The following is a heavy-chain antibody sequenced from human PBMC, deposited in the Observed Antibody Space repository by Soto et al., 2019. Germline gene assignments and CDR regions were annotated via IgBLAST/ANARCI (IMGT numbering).Heavy chain of an antibody. D-gene: IGHD6-6*01. V-gene: IGHV4-31*03. CDR3: ARENVTSESYDAFDI. CDR2: IYYSGST. J-gene: IGHJ3*02. CDR1: GGSISSGGYY. Sequence: SETLSLTCTVSGGSISSGGYYWSWIRQHPGKGLEWIGYIYYSGSTYYNPSLKSRVTISVDTSKNQFSLKLSSVTAADTAVYYCARENVTSESYDAFDIWGQGTMVTVSS.